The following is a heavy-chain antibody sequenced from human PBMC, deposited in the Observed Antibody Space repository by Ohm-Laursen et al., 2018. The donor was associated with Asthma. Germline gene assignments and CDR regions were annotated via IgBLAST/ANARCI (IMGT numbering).Heavy chain of an antibody. V-gene: IGHV4-31*03. Sequence: SETLSLTCPVSRDYIRSAGYYWSWVRQPPGKGLEWIGHIYYSGSTYYNPSLKSRVTISVDTSKNQFSLKLSSVTAADTAVYYCARDSPFPPSGVDAFDIWGQGTTVTVSS. D-gene: IGHD1-26*01. CDR1: RDYIRSAGYY. CDR2: IYYSGST. J-gene: IGHJ3*02. CDR3: ARDSPFPPSGVDAFDI.